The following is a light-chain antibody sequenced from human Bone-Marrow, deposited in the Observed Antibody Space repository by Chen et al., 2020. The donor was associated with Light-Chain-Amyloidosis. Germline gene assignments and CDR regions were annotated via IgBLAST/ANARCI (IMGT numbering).Light chain of an antibody. CDR1: KIASIT. CDR2: DDS. CDR3: QVGDSKNDDHVV. Sequence: SYVLTLPPSVSVAPGQTATITCGGDKIASITVHCYQRRPGPAPVLVVYDDSEGPAGTPKRCSGSNAGNAATTTIGGVEAGDEADYYCQVGDSKNDDHVVFGGGTKLTVL. V-gene: IGLV3-21*02. J-gene: IGLJ2*01.